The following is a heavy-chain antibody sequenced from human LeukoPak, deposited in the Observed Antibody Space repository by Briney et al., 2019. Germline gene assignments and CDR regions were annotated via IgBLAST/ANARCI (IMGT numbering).Heavy chain of an antibody. CDR1: GGSISSSSYY. CDR3: ARTPITMVRGVIWFDAFDI. J-gene: IGHJ3*02. D-gene: IGHD3-10*01. CDR2: IYYSGST. Sequence: SETLSLTCTVSGGSISSSSYYWGWIRQPPGKGLERIGSIYYSGSTYYNPSLKSRVTISVDTSKNQFSLKPSSVTAADTAVYYCARTPITMVRGVIWFDAFDIWGQGTMVTVSS. V-gene: IGHV4-39*01.